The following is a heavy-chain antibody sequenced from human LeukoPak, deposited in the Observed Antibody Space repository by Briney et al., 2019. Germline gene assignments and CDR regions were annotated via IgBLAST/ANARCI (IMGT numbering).Heavy chain of an antibody. CDR1: NGSISSHY. Sequence: SETLSLTCTVSNGSISSHYWSWIRQPPGKGLEWIGYIYYSGSTNYNPSLKSRVTMSVDTSKSQFSLQLSSVTAADTAVYYCARALGFCTNGVCYGRFDPWGQGTLVTVSS. D-gene: IGHD2-8*01. CDR2: IYYSGST. CDR3: ARALGFCTNGVCYGRFDP. V-gene: IGHV4-59*11. J-gene: IGHJ5*02.